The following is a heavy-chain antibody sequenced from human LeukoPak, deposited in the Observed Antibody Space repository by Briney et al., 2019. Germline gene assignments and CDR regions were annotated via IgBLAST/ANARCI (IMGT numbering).Heavy chain of an antibody. V-gene: IGHV1-8*03. D-gene: IGHD5-18*01. CDR3: ARIRGYIYYMDV. Sequence: ASVKVSCKVSGYTLTELSMHWVRQATGQGLEWMGWMNPNSGNTGYAQKFQGRVTITRNTSISTAYMELSSLRSEDTAVYYCARIRGYIYYMDVWGKGTTVTVSS. CDR2: MNPNSGNT. CDR1: GYTLTELS. J-gene: IGHJ6*03.